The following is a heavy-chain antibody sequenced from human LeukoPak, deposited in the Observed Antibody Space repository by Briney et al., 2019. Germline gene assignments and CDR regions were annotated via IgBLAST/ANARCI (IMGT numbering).Heavy chain of an antibody. Sequence: ASVKVSFKASGYTFTSYYMHWVRQAPGQGLEWMGIINPSGGSTSYAQKFQGRVTMTRDTSTSTVYMELSSLRSEDTAVYYCARVGIGSSTAYGSATFDYWGQGTLVTVSS. J-gene: IGHJ4*02. D-gene: IGHD2-2*01. CDR1: GYTFTSYY. CDR2: INPSGGST. V-gene: IGHV1-46*01. CDR3: ARVGIGSSTAYGSATFDY.